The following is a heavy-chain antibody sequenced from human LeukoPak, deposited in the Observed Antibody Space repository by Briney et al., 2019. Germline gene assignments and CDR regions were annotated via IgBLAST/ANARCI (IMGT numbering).Heavy chain of an antibody. V-gene: IGHV3-48*02. D-gene: IGHD6-19*01. Sequence: GGSLRLSCAASGFIFSDYNMNWVRQAPGKGLEWVSYISSGSSTIYYADSVKGRFTISRDNAKNSLYLQMNSLTDEDTAVYYCAREGSAVRKFYFDYWGQGTLVTVSS. J-gene: IGHJ4*02. CDR3: AREGSAVRKFYFDY. CDR1: GFIFSDYN. CDR2: ISSGSSTI.